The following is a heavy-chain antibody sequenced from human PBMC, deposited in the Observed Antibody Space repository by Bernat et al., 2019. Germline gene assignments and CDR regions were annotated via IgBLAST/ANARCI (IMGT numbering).Heavy chain of an antibody. V-gene: IGHV3-33*01. D-gene: IGHD3-22*01. J-gene: IGHJ4*02. CDR1: GFTFSSYG. Sequence: QVQLVESGGGVVQPGRSLRLSCAASGFTFSSYGMHWVRQAPGKGLEWVAVIWYDGSNKYYADSVKGRFTISRDNSKNTLYLQMNSLRAEDTAVYYCAREGDYYDSSGYYCWGQGTLVTVSS. CDR2: IWYDGSNK. CDR3: AREGDYYDSSGYYC.